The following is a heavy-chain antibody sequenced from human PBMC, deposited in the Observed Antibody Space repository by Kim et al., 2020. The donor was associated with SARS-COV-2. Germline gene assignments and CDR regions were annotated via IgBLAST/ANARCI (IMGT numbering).Heavy chain of an antibody. CDR1: GFTFSTNA. D-gene: IGHD6-13*01. J-gene: IGHJ6*01. CDR2: ISGSGDIT. CDR3: AKASDTSGSRFDLHYYG. V-gene: IGHV3-23*01. Sequence: GGSLRLSCGASGFTFSTNAMTWVRQAPGKGLEWVSGISGSGDITHYADSVKGRFTISRDNSKNTLYLQMSSLRADDTAVYYCAKASDTSGSRFDLHYYG.